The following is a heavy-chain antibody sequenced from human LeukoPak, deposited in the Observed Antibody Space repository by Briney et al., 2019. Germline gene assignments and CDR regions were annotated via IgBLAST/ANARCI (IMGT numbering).Heavy chain of an antibody. CDR1: GFTLSSCS. D-gene: IGHD2-2*01. CDR3: VRAPITSPFYFDY. V-gene: IGHV3-21*04. J-gene: IGHJ4*02. Sequence: PGGSLRLSCAASGFTLSSCSMNWVGQAPAKGLEWVSSISSSSSYIYFADSVKGRFTIPRDNAKNSLYLQMDSLRGEDTALYYCVRAPITSPFYFDYWGQGTLVTVSS. CDR2: ISSSSSYI.